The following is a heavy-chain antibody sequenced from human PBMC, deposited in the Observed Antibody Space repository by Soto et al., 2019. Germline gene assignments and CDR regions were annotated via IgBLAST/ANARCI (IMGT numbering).Heavy chain of an antibody. CDR3: VRDCSGGGCYSDYGMDV. V-gene: IGHV4-4*07. Sequence: SETLSLTCTVSGDSVSSYYWSWIRQPAGRGLEWIGRIYISGSTDYNPSLRGRVSMSVDRSKNQFSLKLTSVTAADTAVYYCVRDCSGGGCYSDYGMDVRGRGTTVTVSS. J-gene: IGHJ6*02. CDR1: GDSVSSYY. CDR2: IYISGST. D-gene: IGHD2-15*01.